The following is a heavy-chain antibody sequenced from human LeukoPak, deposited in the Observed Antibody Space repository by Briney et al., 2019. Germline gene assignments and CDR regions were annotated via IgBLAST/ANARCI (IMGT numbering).Heavy chain of an antibody. V-gene: IGHV3-7*03. Sequence: PGVSLRLSCAASGFTFSNYWMNWVRQAPGKGLEWVANIKQDGSETYYVDSVKGRFTISRDNAKNSLYLQMNSLRAEDTAVYYCAKKTISGGHYQYYMDVWGKGTTVTVSS. CDR2: IKQDGSET. CDR3: AKKTISGGHYQYYMDV. D-gene: IGHD3-16*02. J-gene: IGHJ6*03. CDR1: GFTFSNYW.